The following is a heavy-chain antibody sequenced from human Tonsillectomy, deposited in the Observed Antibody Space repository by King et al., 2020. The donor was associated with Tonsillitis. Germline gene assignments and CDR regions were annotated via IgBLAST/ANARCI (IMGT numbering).Heavy chain of an antibody. CDR1: GFSLSTPGVG. D-gene: IGHD6-13*01. V-gene: IGHV2-5*01. CDR3: AHRRAGSSWYWRV. CDR2: XXWNDDK. J-gene: IGHJ4*02. Sequence: TLKESGPTLVKPXQTLTLXXXXSGFSLSTPGVGVAXIRQPPGKALEXXXXXXWNDDKSYSPVLKSRLTITKXTSENQVVLTXTNMDPVDTATYYCAHRRAGSSWYWRVWGQGTLVTVSS.